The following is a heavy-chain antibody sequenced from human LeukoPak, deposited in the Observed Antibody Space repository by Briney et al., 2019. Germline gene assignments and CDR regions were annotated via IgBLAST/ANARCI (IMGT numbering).Heavy chain of an antibody. Sequence: GSVKVSCKVSGYTLTELSMHWVRQAPGKGLEWMGGFDPEDGETIYAQKFQGRVTMTEDASTDTAYMELSSLGSEDTAVYYCATVESVGYYDYWGQGTLVTVSS. D-gene: IGHD1-26*01. J-gene: IGHJ4*02. V-gene: IGHV1-24*01. CDR1: GYTLTELS. CDR3: ATVESVGYYDY. CDR2: FDPEDGET.